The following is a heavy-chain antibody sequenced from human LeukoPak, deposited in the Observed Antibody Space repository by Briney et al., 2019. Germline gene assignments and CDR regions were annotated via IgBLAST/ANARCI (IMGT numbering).Heavy chain of an antibody. CDR3: AKGRGVVISPWLY. CDR1: GFTFSSYA. Sequence: GGSLRLSCAASGFTFSSYAMSWVRQAPGKGLERVSAISGSGGSTYYADSVKGRFTISRDNSKNTLYLQMNSLRAEDTAVYYCAKGRGVVISPWLYWGQGTLVTVSS. CDR2: ISGSGGST. J-gene: IGHJ4*02. V-gene: IGHV3-23*01. D-gene: IGHD3-22*01.